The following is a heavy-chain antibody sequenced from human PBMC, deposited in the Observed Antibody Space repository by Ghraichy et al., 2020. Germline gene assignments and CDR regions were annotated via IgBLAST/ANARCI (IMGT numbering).Heavy chain of an antibody. D-gene: IGHD3-9*01. CDR3: ARDSTYYDILTGYSFDAFDI. J-gene: IGHJ3*02. CDR2: ISSSSTI. V-gene: IGHV3-48*02. CDR1: GFTFSSYS. Sequence: GESLNISCAASGFTFSSYSMNWVRQAPGKGLEWVSYISSSSTIYYADSVKGRFTISRDNAKNSLYLQMNSLRDEDTAVYYCARDSTYYDILTGYSFDAFDIWGQGTMVTVSS.